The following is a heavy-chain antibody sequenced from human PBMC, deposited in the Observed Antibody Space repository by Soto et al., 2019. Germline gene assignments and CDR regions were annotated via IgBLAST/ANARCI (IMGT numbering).Heavy chain of an antibody. CDR2: IGESGSHT. CDR1: GFTFSSYA. D-gene: IGHD3-3*01. Sequence: PGGSLRLSCAASGFTFSSYAMKWVRQAPGKGLEWVSVIGESGSHTYYADSVKGRFTISRDNSENTLYLQMNSLRAEDTAVYYCARDLDFWSGYQSARAGAHLDYWGQGTLVTVSS. CDR3: ARDLDFWSGYQSARAGAHLDY. V-gene: IGHV3-23*01. J-gene: IGHJ4*02.